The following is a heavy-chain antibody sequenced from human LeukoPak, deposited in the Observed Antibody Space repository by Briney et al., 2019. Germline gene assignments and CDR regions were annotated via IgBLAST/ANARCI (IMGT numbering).Heavy chain of an antibody. CDR2: IYYSGST. D-gene: IGHD3-10*01. CDR1: GGSISSYY. V-gene: IGHV4-59*01. J-gene: IGHJ4*02. CDR3: ARARLLWFGEYYFDY. Sequence: PSETLSLTCTVSGGSISSYYWSWIRQPPGKGLEWIGYIYYSGSTNYNPSLKSRVIISVDTSKNQFSLKLSSVTAADTAAYYCARARLLWFGEYYFDYWGQGILVTVSP.